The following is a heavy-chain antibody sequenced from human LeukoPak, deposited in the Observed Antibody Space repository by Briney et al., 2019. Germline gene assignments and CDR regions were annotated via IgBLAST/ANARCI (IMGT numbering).Heavy chain of an antibody. D-gene: IGHD2-2*01. CDR2: ITPIIDSS. CDR1: GGTLNTHI. Sequence: SVRVSCKASGGTLNTHIFTWVRQAPGQGLEWMGKITPIIDSSKYAPQFQGRLTITADKYTGTVYMDLTRLRSDDTAVYYCAKVTSVSTSRPYDYWGQGTLVTVSS. CDR3: AKVTSVSTSRPYDY. J-gene: IGHJ4*02. V-gene: IGHV1-69*02.